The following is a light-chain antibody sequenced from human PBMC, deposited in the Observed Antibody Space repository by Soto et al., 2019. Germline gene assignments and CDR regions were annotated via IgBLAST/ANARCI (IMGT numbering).Light chain of an antibody. V-gene: IGLV2-23*01. CDR3: CSYAGSSSYV. J-gene: IGLJ1*01. Sequence: QSALTQPASLSGSPGQSITISCTGTSSDVGSYNLVSWYQQHPGKAPKLMIYEGSKRPSGVSNRFSGSKSGNTASLTISGLKAEDEADYYCCSYAGSSSYVFGTGTELTVL. CDR1: SSDVGSYNL. CDR2: EGS.